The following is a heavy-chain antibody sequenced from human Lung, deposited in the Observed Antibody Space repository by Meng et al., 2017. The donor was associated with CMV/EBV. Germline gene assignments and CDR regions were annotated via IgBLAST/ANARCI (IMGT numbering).Heavy chain of an antibody. Sequence: TFRSEAMSWVLQATAESLAWVSPILGPVGRPSYPDSVNCRFPLSQDNSKNTLYLQMNSLRAEDTAVYYCAKTPPSIIAVKYSYFDYWGQGTLVTVSS. CDR1: TFRSEA. V-gene: IGHV3-23*01. D-gene: IGHD6-19*01. CDR2: ILGPVGRP. J-gene: IGHJ4*02. CDR3: AKTPPSIIAVKYSYFDY.